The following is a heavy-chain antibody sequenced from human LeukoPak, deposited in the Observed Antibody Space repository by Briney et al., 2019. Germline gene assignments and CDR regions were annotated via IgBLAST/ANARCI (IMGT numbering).Heavy chain of an antibody. CDR1: GFTFGDYA. D-gene: IGHD1-26*01. V-gene: IGHV3-49*03. CDR2: IRSKAYGGTT. CDR3: TRVIREGEADY. Sequence: PGGSLRLSCTASGFTFGDYAMSWFRQAPGEGLEWVGFIRSKAYGGTTEYAASVKGRFTISRDDSKSIAYLQMNSLKTEDTAVYYCTRVIREGEADYWGQGTLVAVSS. J-gene: IGHJ4*02.